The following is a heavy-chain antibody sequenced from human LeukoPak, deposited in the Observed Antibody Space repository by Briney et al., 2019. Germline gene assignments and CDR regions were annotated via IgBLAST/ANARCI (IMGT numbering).Heavy chain of an antibody. J-gene: IGHJ4*02. D-gene: IGHD3-22*01. CDR2: INPNSGGT. Sequence: EASVKVSCKASGYTFTGYYMHWVRPAPGQGLEWMGWINPNSGGTNYAQKFQGRVTMTRDTSISTAYMELSRLRSDDTAVYYCASRRGYYDSSGYYSPFDYWGQGTLVTVSS. CDR3: ASRRGYYDSSGYYSPFDY. V-gene: IGHV1-2*02. CDR1: GYTFTGYY.